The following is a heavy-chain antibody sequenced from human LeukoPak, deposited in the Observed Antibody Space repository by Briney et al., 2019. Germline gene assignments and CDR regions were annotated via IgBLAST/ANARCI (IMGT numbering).Heavy chain of an antibody. D-gene: IGHD3-16*02. CDR3: AKGVSFVDY. J-gene: IGHJ4*02. CDR1: GFTFSSYG. CDR2: IRYDGSNT. V-gene: IGHV3-30*02. Sequence: GGSLRLSCAVSGFTFSSYGMHWVRQAPGKGLEWVAFIRYDGSNTYYADSVKGRFTISRDNSKNTLYLQMDTLRAEDTAVYYCAKGVSFVDYWGQGTLVTVSS.